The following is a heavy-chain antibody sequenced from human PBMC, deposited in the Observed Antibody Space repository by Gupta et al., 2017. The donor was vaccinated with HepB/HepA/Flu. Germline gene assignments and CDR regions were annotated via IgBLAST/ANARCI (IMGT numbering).Heavy chain of an antibody. J-gene: IGHJ4*02. CDR2: ISWNSGSI. D-gene: IGHD3/OR15-3a*01. V-gene: IGHV3-9*01. Sequence: EVQLVESGGGLVQPGRSMRLSCAASGFTFDDYAMHWVRQAPGKGLEWVSGISWNSGSIGYADSVKGRFTISRDNAKNSLYLQMNSLRAEDTALYYCAKDMARGLGILFDYWGQGTLVTVSS. CDR3: AKDMARGLGILFDY. CDR1: GFTFDDYA.